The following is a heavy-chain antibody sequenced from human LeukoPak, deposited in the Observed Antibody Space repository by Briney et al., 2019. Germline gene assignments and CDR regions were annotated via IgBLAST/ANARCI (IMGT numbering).Heavy chain of an antibody. D-gene: IGHD4-17*01. CDR1: GYTFTSYY. CDR2: VSTYNGNT. V-gene: IGHV1-18*01. J-gene: IGHJ3*01. CDR3: VRAMNDYGDFVDVFDV. Sequence: ASVKVSCKASGYTFTSYYINWVRQAPGQGLEWMGWVSTYNGNTNYAQKFRGRVTMATDTSTSTTYLDLRSLKSDDTAVYYCVRAMNDYGDFVDVFDVWGQGTLVTVGS.